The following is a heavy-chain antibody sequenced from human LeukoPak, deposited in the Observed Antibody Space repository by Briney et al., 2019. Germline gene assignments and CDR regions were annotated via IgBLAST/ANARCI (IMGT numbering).Heavy chain of an antibody. CDR1: GGSISSYY. CDR2: IYYSGST. J-gene: IGHJ4*02. Sequence: SETLSLTCTVSGGSISSYYWSWIRQPPGKGLEWIGYIYYSGSTNYNPSLKSRVTISVDTSKNQFSLKLSSVTAADTAVYYCARVGQYYDSSGYYYEGYYFDYWGQGTLVTVSS. CDR3: ARVGQYYDSSGYYYEGYYFDY. D-gene: IGHD3-22*01. V-gene: IGHV4-59*01.